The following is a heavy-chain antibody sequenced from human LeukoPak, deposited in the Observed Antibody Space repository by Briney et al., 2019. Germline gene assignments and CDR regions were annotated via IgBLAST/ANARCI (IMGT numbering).Heavy chain of an antibody. D-gene: IGHD3-3*01. V-gene: IGHV4-59*01. Sequence: PSETLSLTCTVSGGSISTYYWSWIRLPPGKGLEWIAYIYFTGRTQYNPSLKNPVTISVDTSKNQFSLRLSSVTPADTAVYYCARGGYDSDFDYWGQGTLVTVSS. CDR3: ARGGYDSDFDY. CDR1: GGSISTYY. CDR2: IYFTGRT. J-gene: IGHJ4*02.